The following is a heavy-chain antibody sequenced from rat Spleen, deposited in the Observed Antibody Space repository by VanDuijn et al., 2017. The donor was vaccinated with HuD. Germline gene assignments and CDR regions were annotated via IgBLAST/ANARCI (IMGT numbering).Heavy chain of an antibody. CDR3: TRPGGLYVMDA. CDR1: GFTFSNYY. V-gene: IGHV5-22*01. J-gene: IGHJ4*01. Sequence: EVKLVESGGGLVQPGRSLKLSCAASGFTFSNYYMAWVRQAPTKGLEWVATISYDGSTTYYGDSVKGRFTISRDNTNSTLYLQMNSLRSEDTATYYCTRPGGLYVMDAWGQGASVTVSS. D-gene: IGHD1-4*01. CDR2: ISYDGSTT.